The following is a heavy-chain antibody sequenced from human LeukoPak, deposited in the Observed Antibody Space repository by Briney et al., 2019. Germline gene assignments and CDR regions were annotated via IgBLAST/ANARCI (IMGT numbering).Heavy chain of an antibody. V-gene: IGHV3-7*01. Sequence: GGSLRLSCAASGFTFSSYAMSWVRQAPGKGLEWMVNIKQDGSVQYYVDSVKGRFTISRDNAKNSLYLQMNSLRVEDTAVYYCARKGICDYWGQGTLVTVSS. J-gene: IGHJ4*02. CDR2: IKQDGSVQ. CDR1: GFTFSSYA. CDR3: ARKGICDY.